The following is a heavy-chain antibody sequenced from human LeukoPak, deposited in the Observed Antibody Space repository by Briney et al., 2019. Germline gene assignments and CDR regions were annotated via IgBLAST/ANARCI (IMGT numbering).Heavy chain of an antibody. CDR2: ISYDGSSK. Sequence: GGSLRLSCAASGFSFSNYAIHWVRQAPGKGLEWVALISYDGSSKYYADSVKGRFTISRDNSKNTLYLQMNSLRAEDTAVYYCAKAMTRYSYGYAYFDYWGQGTLVTVSS. CDR3: AKAMTRYSYGYAYFDY. D-gene: IGHD5-18*01. V-gene: IGHV3-30-3*01. J-gene: IGHJ4*02. CDR1: GFSFSNYA.